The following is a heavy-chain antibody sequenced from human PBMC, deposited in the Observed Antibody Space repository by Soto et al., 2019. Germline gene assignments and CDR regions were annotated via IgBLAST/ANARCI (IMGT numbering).Heavy chain of an antibody. CDR1: GGSISSYY. CDR2: IYTSGST. J-gene: IGHJ5*02. Sequence: QVQLQESGPGLVKPSETLSLTCTVSGGSISSYYWSWIRQPAGKGLEWIGRIYTSGSTNYNPSLKSRVTMSVDTSNNQFSLKLSSVTAADTAVYYCARDFGYCSGGSWYFNWFDPWGQGTLVTVSS. D-gene: IGHD2-15*01. CDR3: ARDFGYCSGGSWYFNWFDP. V-gene: IGHV4-4*07.